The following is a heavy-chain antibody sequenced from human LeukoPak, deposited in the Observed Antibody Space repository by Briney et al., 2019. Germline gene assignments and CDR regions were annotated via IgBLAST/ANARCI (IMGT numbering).Heavy chain of an antibody. Sequence: SETLSLTCTVSGGSISSYYWSWIRQPPGKGLEWIGYIYYSGSTNHNPSLKSRVTISVDTSKNQFSLKLSSVTAADTAVYYCARYDYVWGSYRRTVGQHDAFDIWGQGTMVTVSS. J-gene: IGHJ3*02. CDR1: GGSISSYY. D-gene: IGHD3-16*01. CDR3: ARYDYVWGSYRRTVGQHDAFDI. CDR2: IYYSGST. V-gene: IGHV4-59*01.